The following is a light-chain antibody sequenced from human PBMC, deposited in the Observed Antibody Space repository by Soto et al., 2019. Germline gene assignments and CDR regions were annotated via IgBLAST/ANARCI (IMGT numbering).Light chain of an antibody. V-gene: IGKV1-5*01. CDR3: QQFSSYSRT. Sequence: DIQMTQSPSTLSANVGDRVTITCRASQSVNSWLAWYQQKPGRAPKLLIYSVSNLDSGVPSRFSSSGSGTEFTLTISSLQPDDFATYYCQQFSSYSRTFGQGTKVDIK. CDR2: SVS. CDR1: QSVNSW. J-gene: IGKJ1*01.